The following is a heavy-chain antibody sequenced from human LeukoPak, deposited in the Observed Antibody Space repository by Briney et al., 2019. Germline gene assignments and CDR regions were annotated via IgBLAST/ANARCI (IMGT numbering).Heavy chain of an antibody. CDR1: GFTFSNYV. D-gene: IGHD4-17*01. J-gene: IGHJ4*02. CDR2: IRYDGSSK. CDR3: ARYSGNYGLAY. V-gene: IGHV3-30*02. Sequence: GGSLRLSCAASGFTFSNYVIHWVRQPPGKGLKWVSLIRYDGSSKYYADSVRGRFTISRDNSKNTLYLQMNSLRAEDTAVYYCARYSGNYGLAYWGQGTLVTVSS.